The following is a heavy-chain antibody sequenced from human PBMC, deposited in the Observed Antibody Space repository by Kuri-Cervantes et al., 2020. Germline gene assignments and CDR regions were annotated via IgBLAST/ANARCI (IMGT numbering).Heavy chain of an antibody. CDR2: IRSKANSYAT. CDR1: GFPFSGSA. Sequence: GGSLRLSCAASGFPFSGSAMHWVRQAPGKGLEWVGLIRSKANSYATSYAASMEGRFTISRDDSKNTAYLQMNSLKTEDTAVYYCTRPSSYTFAYFPYWGQGTLVTVSS. V-gene: IGHV3-73*01. J-gene: IGHJ4*02. CDR3: TRPSSYTFAYFPY. D-gene: IGHD2-2*02.